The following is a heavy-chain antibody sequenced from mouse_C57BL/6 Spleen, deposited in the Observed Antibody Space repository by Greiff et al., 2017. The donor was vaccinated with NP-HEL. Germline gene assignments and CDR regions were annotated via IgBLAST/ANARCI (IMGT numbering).Heavy chain of an antibody. CDR3: AYYSNYVLDY. CDR1: GYTFTDYE. CDR2: IDPETGGT. D-gene: IGHD2-5*01. J-gene: IGHJ2*01. Sequence: QVQLQQSGAELVRPGASVTLSCKASGYTFTDYEMHWVKQTPVHGLEWIGAIDPETGGTAYNQKFKGKAILTADKSSSTAYMELRSLTSEDSAVYYCAYYSNYVLDYWGQGTTLTVSS. V-gene: IGHV1-15*01.